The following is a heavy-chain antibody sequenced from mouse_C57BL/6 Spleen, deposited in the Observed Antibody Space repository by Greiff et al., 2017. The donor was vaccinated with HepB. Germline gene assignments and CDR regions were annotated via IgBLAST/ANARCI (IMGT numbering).Heavy chain of an antibody. CDR1: GFTFSSYG. V-gene: IGHV5-6*02. CDR3: ARPRDGNYYFDY. D-gene: IGHD2-1*01. Sequence: EVMLVESGGDLVKPGGSLKLSCAASGFTFSSYGMSWVRQTPDKRLEWVATISSGGSYTYYPDSVKGRFTISRDNAKNTLYLQMSSLKSEDTAMYYCARPRDGNYYFDYWGQGTTLTVSS. CDR2: ISSGGSYT. J-gene: IGHJ2*01.